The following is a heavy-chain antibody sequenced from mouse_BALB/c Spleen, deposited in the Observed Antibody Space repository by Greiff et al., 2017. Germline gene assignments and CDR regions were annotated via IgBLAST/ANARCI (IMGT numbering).Heavy chain of an antibody. D-gene: IGHD1-2*01. V-gene: IGHV1-87*01. CDR3: AASLLRLKFAY. J-gene: IGHJ3*01. CDR2: IYPGDGDT. CDR1: GYTFTSYW. Sequence: VQLQQSGAELARPGASVKLSCKASGYTFTSYWMQWVKQRPGQGLEWIGAIYPGDGDTRYTQKFKGKATLTADKSSSTAYMQLSSLASEDSAVYYCAASLLRLKFAYWGQGTLVTVSA.